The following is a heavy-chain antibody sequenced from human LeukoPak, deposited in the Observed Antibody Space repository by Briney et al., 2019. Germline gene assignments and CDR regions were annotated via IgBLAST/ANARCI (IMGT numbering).Heavy chain of an antibody. D-gene: IGHD1-1*01. Sequence: ASVKVSCKASGGTFSSYAISWVRQAPGQGLEWMGGIIPIFGTANYAQKFQGRVTITADESTSTAYMELSSLRSEDTAVYYCARGGRLYYYYYMDVWGKGTTVTVSS. CDR3: ARGGRLYYYYYMDV. CDR2: IIPIFGTA. CDR1: GGTFSSYA. J-gene: IGHJ6*03. V-gene: IGHV1-69*13.